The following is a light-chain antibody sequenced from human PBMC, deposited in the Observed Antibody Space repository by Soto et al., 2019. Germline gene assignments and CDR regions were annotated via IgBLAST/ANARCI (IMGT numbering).Light chain of an antibody. CDR2: ENN. V-gene: IGLV1-51*02. Sequence: QSVLTQPPSMSAAPGQTVTISCSGSTSNIANNYVSWYQQLPGTAPKVLIYENNKRPSGIPDRFSGSKSGTSATLGITGLQTGDEADYYCQTWDGSLGAGVFGGGTKLTVL. CDR3: QTWDGSLGAGV. CDR1: TSNIANNY. J-gene: IGLJ3*02.